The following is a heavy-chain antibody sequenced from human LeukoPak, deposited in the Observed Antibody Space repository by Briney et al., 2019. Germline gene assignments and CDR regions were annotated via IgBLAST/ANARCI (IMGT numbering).Heavy chain of an antibody. D-gene: IGHD5-24*01. CDR2: IYHSGST. V-gene: IGHV4-38-2*01. CDR3: ARLSSDGYNSLTY. Sequence: QVHLQESGPGLVKPSETLSLTCAVSGYSISSGYYRGWVRQPPGKRLEWIGSIYHSGSTYYNPSLKSRVTISLDTSKNQLSLKVSSVTAADTAVHYCARLSSDGYNSLTYWGQGTLVTVSS. J-gene: IGHJ4*02. CDR1: GYSISSGYY.